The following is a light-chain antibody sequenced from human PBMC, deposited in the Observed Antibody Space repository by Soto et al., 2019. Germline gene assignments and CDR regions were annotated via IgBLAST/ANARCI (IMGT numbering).Light chain of an antibody. CDR3: SSYTTSSTVV. V-gene: IGLV2-14*01. CDR1: SSDVGGYNF. Sequence: QSVLTQPASVSGSPGQSITISCTGTSSDVGGYNFVSWFRQYPGKAPKIMISEVSNRPSGVSTRFSGSKSGNTASLTISGLQAEDEADYYCSSYTTSSTVVFGGGTKVTVL. J-gene: IGLJ2*01. CDR2: EVS.